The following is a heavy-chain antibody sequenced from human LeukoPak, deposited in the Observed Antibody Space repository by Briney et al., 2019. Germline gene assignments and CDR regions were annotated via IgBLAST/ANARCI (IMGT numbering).Heavy chain of an antibody. CDR3: AKSSGGYDFWSGYSYYFDY. Sequence: GGSLRLSCAASGFTFSNYAMSWVRQAPGKGLEWVSAISGSGGRTYYADSVKGRFTISRDNSKNTLYLQMDSLRAEDTAIYYCAKSSGGYDFWSGYSYYFDYWGQGTLVTVSS. D-gene: IGHD3-3*01. CDR2: ISGSGGRT. V-gene: IGHV3-23*01. J-gene: IGHJ4*02. CDR1: GFTFSNYA.